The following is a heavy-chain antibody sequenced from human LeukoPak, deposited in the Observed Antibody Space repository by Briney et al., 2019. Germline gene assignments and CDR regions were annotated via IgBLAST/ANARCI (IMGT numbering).Heavy chain of an antibody. CDR2: IYYSGST. J-gene: IGHJ4*02. CDR1: GGSISSYY. V-gene: IGHV4-59*08. CDR3: ARGISASWAFDY. D-gene: IGHD2-2*01. Sequence: SETLSLTCTVSGGSISSYYWSWIRQPPGKGLEWIGYIYYSGSTNYNPSLKSQVTISVDMSKNQFSLKLSSVTAADTAVYYCARGISASWAFDYWGQGTLVTVSS.